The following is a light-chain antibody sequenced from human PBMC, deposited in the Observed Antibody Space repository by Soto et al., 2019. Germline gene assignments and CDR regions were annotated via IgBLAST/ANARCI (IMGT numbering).Light chain of an antibody. V-gene: IGKV1-5*03. Sequence: DIQMTQSPSTLSGSVGDRVTIICRASQTISSWLAWYQQKPGKAPKLLIYKASTLKSGVPSRFSGSGSGTDFTLTISSLEPEDFAIYYCQQRSNWLFGPGTKVDIK. CDR2: KAS. CDR3: QQRSNWL. CDR1: QTISSW. J-gene: IGKJ3*01.